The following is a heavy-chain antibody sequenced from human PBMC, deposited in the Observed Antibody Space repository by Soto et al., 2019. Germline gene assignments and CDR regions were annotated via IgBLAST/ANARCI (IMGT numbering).Heavy chain of an antibody. Sequence: QGQLVQSGVEVKRPGASVKVSCSASGNTFTNLGVTWVRQSPGQGLEWMGWISPYTDDPSDAQKFQGRVTMTIDTSRSTAYLDMRSLTSDVTAVYLCARVIPGAEAWFHPRGQGTLVTASS. CDR3: ARVIPGAEAWFHP. D-gene: IGHD2-2*01. J-gene: IGHJ5*02. CDR1: GNTFTNLG. V-gene: IGHV1-18*01. CDR2: ISPYTDDP.